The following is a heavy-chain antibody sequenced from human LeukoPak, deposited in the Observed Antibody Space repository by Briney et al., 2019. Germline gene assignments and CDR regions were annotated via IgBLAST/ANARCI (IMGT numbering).Heavy chain of an antibody. CDR1: GFTFDDCA. Sequence: GGSLRLSCAASGFTFDDCAMHWVRQAPGKGLELVSGISWNSGSIGYADSVKGRFTTSRDNAKNSLYLQMNSLRAEDTALYYCAKAARRWELLESHFDYWGQGTLVTVSS. J-gene: IGHJ4*02. D-gene: IGHD1-26*01. V-gene: IGHV3-9*01. CDR2: ISWNSGSI. CDR3: AKAARRWELLESHFDY.